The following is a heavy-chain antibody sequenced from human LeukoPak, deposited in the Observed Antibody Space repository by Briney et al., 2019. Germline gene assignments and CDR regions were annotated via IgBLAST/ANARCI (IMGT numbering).Heavy chain of an antibody. D-gene: IGHD6-19*01. CDR3: ATKQWLAPPPDS. Sequence: GGSLRLSCAASGFTFSKYWMLWVRHAPGKGLESVSRSNTDGTVTTYADSVKGRFTVSRDNADNTMFLQMNSVRDEDTAVYYCATKQWLAPPPDSWGQGTPVTVSS. CDR2: SNTDGTVT. V-gene: IGHV3-74*01. CDR1: GFTFSKYW. J-gene: IGHJ4*02.